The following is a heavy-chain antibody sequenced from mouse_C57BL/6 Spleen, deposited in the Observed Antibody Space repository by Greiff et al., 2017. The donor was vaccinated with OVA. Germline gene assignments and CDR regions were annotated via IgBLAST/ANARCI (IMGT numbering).Heavy chain of an antibody. Sequence: DVMLVESGGGLVKPGGSLKLSCAASGFTFSDYGMHWVRQAPEKGLEWVAYISSGSSTIYYADTVKGRFTISRDNAKNTLFLQMTSLRSEDTAMYYCARPIYYDYDEGFAYWGQGTLVTVSA. CDR1: GFTFSDYG. J-gene: IGHJ3*01. CDR2: ISSGSSTI. V-gene: IGHV5-17*01. D-gene: IGHD2-4*01. CDR3: ARPIYYDYDEGFAY.